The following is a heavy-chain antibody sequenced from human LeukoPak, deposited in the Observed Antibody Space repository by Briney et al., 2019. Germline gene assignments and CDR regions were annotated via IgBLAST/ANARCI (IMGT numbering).Heavy chain of an antibody. CDR3: ARLTTYYDSSGYWFDP. CDR1: GYRFTNYW. D-gene: IGHD3-22*01. CDR2: IYPGDSDT. V-gene: IGHV5-51*01. J-gene: IGHJ5*02. Sequence: GESLKISCKGSGYRFTNYWIGWVRQMPGKGLEWMGIIYPGDSDTRYSPSFQGQVTISADKSISTAYLQWSSLKASDTAMYYCARLTTYYDSSGYWFDPWGQGTLVTASS.